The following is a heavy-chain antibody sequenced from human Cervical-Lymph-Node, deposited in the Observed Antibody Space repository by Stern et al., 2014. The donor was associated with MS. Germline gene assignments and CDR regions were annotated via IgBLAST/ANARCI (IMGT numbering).Heavy chain of an antibody. CDR1: GGSISSGSYY. V-gene: IGHV4-61*02. D-gene: IGHD3-9*01. CDR2: IYTTGST. J-gene: IGHJ5*02. Sequence: VQLVQSGPGLVKPSQTLSLTCTVSGGSISSGSYYWSWIRQPAGKGLEWIGRIYTTGSTNYNPSLKSPVTIAVDTSKNQVPLKLSSVTAADTAVYYCAREGDFDILTGYYKNWFDPWGQGTLVTVSS. CDR3: AREGDFDILTGYYKNWFDP.